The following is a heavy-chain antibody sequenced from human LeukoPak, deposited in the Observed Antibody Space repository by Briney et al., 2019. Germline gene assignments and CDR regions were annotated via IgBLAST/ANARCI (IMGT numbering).Heavy chain of an antibody. CDR1: GGSFSGYY. J-gene: IGHJ4*02. V-gene: IGHV4-34*01. Sequence: SETLSLTCAVYGGSFSGYYWSWIRQPPGKGLEWIGEINHSGSNNYNPSLKSRLTISVDTSNNQFSLKLSSVTAADTAVYYCAHIAARPGKDDYWGQGTLVTVSS. CDR3: AHIAARPGKDDY. D-gene: IGHD6-6*01. CDR2: INHSGSN.